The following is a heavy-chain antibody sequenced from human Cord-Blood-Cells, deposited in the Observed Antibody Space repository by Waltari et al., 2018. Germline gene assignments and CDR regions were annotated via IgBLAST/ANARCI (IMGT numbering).Heavy chain of an antibody. D-gene: IGHD3-3*01. CDR1: GFTFSSYW. V-gene: IGHV3-7*01. CDR2: IKQDGSER. Sequence: EVQLVESGGGLVQPGGSLRLSCAASGFTFSSYWMSWVRQAPGKGLAWVANIKQDGSERYYLDSVKGRFTSSRDNAKNSLYLQMNSLRADDTAVYYCARERALEWLLYYFDYWGQGTLVTVSS. J-gene: IGHJ4*02. CDR3: ARERALEWLLYYFDY.